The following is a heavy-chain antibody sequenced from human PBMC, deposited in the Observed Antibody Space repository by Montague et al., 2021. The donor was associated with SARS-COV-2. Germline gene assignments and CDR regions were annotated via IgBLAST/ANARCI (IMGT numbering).Heavy chain of an antibody. CDR2: INHSGST. CDR1: GASFSGYY. CDR3: ARSVDTAMVGNNWFDP. D-gene: IGHD5-18*01. J-gene: IGHJ5*02. V-gene: IGHV4-34*01. Sequence: SETRSLTCAVYGASFSGYYWSWIRQPPGKGLEWIGEINHSGSTNYNPSLKSRVTISVDTSKNQFSLRLTSVTAADTAVYYCARSVDTAMVGNNWFDPWGQGTLVIVSS.